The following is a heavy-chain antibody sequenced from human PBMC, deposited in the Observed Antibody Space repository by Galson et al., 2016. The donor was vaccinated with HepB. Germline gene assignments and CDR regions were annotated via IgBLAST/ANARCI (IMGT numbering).Heavy chain of an antibody. CDR1: AGSVSYYY. CDR2: IYYSGTT. V-gene: IGHV4-59*02. CDR3: ARDSRGWSDS. J-gene: IGHJ5*01. Sequence: ETLSLTCTVSAGSVSYYYWTWIRQPPGKGLEWVGYIYYSGTTNYNPSLKSRVTMSVDTSKNQFSLKLSSVTAADTAVYYCARDSRGWSDSWGEGTLVTVSS.